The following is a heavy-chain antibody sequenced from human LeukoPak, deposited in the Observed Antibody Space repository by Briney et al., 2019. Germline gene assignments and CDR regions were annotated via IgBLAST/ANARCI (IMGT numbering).Heavy chain of an antibody. CDR1: GFTFSSYG. CDR2: ISGSGGST. Sequence: GGSLRLSCAASGFTFSSYGMSWVRQAPGKGLEWVSAISGSGGSTYYADSVKGRFTISRDNAKNSLYLQMNSLRAEDTAVYYCARVIAARERAWFGELRLYYYYYMDVWGKGTTVTISS. V-gene: IGHV3-23*01. J-gene: IGHJ6*03. CDR3: ARVIAARERAWFGELRLYYYYYMDV. D-gene: IGHD3-10*01.